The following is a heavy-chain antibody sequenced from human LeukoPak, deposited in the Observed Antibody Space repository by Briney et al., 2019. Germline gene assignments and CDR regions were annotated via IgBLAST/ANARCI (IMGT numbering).Heavy chain of an antibody. CDR2: ICNSGTIT. V-gene: IGHV3-23*01. Sequence: GGPLRFSWPASGFTFGGLAMNGVGQAPGKGLEWVSIICNSGTITSYADSVKGRFTISRDNSKNTVYLQMNSLRAEDTALYYCTTDSFHYWGQGSLVAVSS. CDR1: GFTFGGLA. J-gene: IGHJ4*02. CDR3: TTDSFHY.